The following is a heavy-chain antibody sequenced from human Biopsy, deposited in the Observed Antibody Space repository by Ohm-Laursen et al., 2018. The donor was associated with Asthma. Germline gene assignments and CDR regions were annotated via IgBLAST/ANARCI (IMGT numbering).Heavy chain of an antibody. V-gene: IGHV1-3*01. Sequence: SVKVSCKASGYTFISYAIHWVRQAPGQRLEWMGWINAGNGNTKYSQKFQGRVTITRDTSASTAYMELSSLRSEDTAVYYCARDPHNSYLASLRTKFNYYYYGMDVWGQGTTVTVSS. CDR3: ARDPHNSYLASLRTKFNYYYYGMDV. CDR2: INAGNGNT. D-gene: IGHD1-7*01. CDR1: GYTFISYA. J-gene: IGHJ6*02.